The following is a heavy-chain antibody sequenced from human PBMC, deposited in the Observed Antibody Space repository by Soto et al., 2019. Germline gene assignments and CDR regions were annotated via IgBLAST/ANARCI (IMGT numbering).Heavy chain of an antibody. J-gene: IGHJ4*02. D-gene: IGHD4-4*01. CDR2: ISVSGDTT. CDR3: ARAGVGWVTTVSYFDS. Sequence: EVQLLESGGGLVQSGGSLRLSCAASGFTFSSFAMNWVRQAPGKGLEWVSTISVSGDTTTYADSVKGRFTISRDNSMDTLSRQMNTLRAEDTALYFCARAGVGWVTTVSYFDSWGQGTRVTVSS. V-gene: IGHV3-23*01. CDR1: GFTFSSFA.